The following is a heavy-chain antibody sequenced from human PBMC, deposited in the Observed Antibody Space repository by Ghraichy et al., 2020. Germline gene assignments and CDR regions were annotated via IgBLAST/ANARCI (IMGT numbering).Heavy chain of an antibody. CDR1: GFTVSGNY. CDR2: IFSNGDT. V-gene: IGHV3-53*01. CDR3: AGESVNLESGRLNGMDV. D-gene: IGHD1-26*01. J-gene: IGHJ6*02. Sequence: GGSLGLSCAASGFTVSGNYMSWVRQAPGKGLEWVSVIFSNGDTFYADSVQGRFTISRDNSKNTLHLQINSLRAEDTAVYYCAGESVNLESGRLNGMDVWGQGTTVTVSS.